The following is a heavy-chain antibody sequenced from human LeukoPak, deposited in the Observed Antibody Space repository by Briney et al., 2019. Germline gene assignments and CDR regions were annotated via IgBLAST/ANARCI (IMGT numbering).Heavy chain of an antibody. V-gene: IGHV3-23*01. J-gene: IGHJ6*03. CDR2: ISGSGGST. CDR3: ARARVGYYYYMDV. Sequence: GGSLRLSCAASGFTFSSYAMSWVRQAPGKGLEWVSAISGSGGSTYYADSVKGRFTISRDNSKNTLYLQMNSLRAEDTAVYYCARARVGYYYYMDVWGKGTTVTVSS. CDR1: GFTFSSYA.